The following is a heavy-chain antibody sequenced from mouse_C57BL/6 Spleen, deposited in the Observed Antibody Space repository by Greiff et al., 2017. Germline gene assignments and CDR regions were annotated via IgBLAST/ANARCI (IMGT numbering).Heavy chain of an antibody. CDR1: GYTFTSYW. CDR3: ARAPRRGWKRYFDY. CDR2: IDPSDSYT. Sequence: QVQLQQPGAELVMPGASVKLSCKASGYTFTSYWMHWVKQRPGQGLEWIGEIDPSDSYTNYNQKFKGKSTLTVDKSSSTAYMQLSSLTSEDSAVYYGARAPRRGWKRYFDYWGQGTTLTVAS. V-gene: IGHV1-69*01. J-gene: IGHJ2*01.